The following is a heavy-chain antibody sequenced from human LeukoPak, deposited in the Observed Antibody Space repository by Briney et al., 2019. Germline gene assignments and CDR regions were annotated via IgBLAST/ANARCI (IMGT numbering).Heavy chain of an antibody. CDR2: IYSSGST. V-gene: IGHV4-4*07. Sequence: PSETLSLTCTVSGGSINNYYWSWIRQPAGKGLEWIGRIYSSGSTNYNPSLKSRVTMSVDTSKNQFSVNLTSVTAADTAVYYCVRCRGTTVLTRFDNWGQSTLVTVSS. D-gene: IGHD1-1*01. CDR3: VRCRGTTVLTRFDN. CDR1: GGSINNYY. J-gene: IGHJ4*02.